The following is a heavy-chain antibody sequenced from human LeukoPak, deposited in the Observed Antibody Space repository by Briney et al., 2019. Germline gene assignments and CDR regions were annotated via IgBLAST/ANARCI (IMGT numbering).Heavy chain of an antibody. D-gene: IGHD3-10*01. Sequence: ASVKVSCKASGYTFTSYYMHWVRQAPGQGLEWMGIINPSGGSTSYAQKFQGRVTRTSDTSTSTVYMELSSLRSEDTAVYSGARGDGCGDEGGVDPGGQGTLVTVSS. J-gene: IGHJ5*02. CDR3: ARGDGCGDEGGVDP. CDR1: GYTFTSYY. V-gene: IGHV1-46*01. CDR2: INPSGGST.